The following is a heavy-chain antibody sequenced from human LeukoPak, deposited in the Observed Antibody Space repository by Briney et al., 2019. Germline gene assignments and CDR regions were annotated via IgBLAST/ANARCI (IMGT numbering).Heavy chain of an antibody. Sequence: PSQTLSLTCTVSGGSISSGDYYWSWIRQPPGEGLEWIGYIYYSGSTNYNPSLKSRVTISVDTSKNQFSLKLSSVTAADTAVYYCASGITIFGVVTHFDYWGQGTLVAVSS. CDR2: IYYSGST. CDR1: GGSISSGDYY. V-gene: IGHV4-30-4*08. D-gene: IGHD3-3*01. J-gene: IGHJ4*02. CDR3: ASGITIFGVVTHFDY.